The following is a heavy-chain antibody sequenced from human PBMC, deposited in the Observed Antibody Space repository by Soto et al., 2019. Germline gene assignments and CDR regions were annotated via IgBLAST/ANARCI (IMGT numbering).Heavy chain of an antibody. CDR3: ARAVAVAADFDY. CDR2: INAGNGST. D-gene: IGHD6-19*01. Sequence: ASVKVSCKASGYTFTSYAMHWVRQAPGQRLEWMGWINAGNGSTKYSQKFQGRVTITRDTSASTAYMELSSLRSEDTAVYYCARAVAVAADFDYWGQGTLVTVSS. V-gene: IGHV1-3*01. J-gene: IGHJ4*02. CDR1: GYTFTSYA.